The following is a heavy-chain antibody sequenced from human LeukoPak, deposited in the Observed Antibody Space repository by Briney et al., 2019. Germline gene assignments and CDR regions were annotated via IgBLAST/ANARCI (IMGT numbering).Heavy chain of an antibody. CDR2: IYTSGST. J-gene: IGHJ5*02. CDR3: ARDWSDVYTGESNWFDL. CDR1: GGSISSGSYY. D-gene: IGHD7-27*01. V-gene: IGHV4-61*02. Sequence: PSETLSLTCTVSGGSISSGSYYWSWIRQPAGKGLEWIGRIYTSGSTNYNPSLKSRVTISVDTSKNQFSLKLSSVTAADTAVYYCARDWSDVYTGESNWFDLWGQGTLVTVSS.